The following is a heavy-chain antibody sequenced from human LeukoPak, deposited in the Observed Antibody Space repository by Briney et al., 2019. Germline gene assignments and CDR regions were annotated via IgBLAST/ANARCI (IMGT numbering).Heavy chain of an antibody. CDR3: AKDISRGWYGAYWYFDL. CDR2: ISWNSGNI. V-gene: IGHV3-9*01. CDR1: GFTFNDYA. Sequence: PGGSLRLSCAASGFTFNDYAIHWVRQAPGKGLEWVSGISWNSGNIGYADSVEGRFTISRDNAKNSLYLQMNSLRAEDTALYYCAKDISRGWYGAYWYFDLWGRGTLVTVSS. D-gene: IGHD6-19*01. J-gene: IGHJ2*01.